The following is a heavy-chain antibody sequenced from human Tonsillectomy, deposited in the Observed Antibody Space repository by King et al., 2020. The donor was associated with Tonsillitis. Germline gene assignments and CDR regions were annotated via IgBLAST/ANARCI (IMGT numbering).Heavy chain of an antibody. CDR3: AKEGGYSYGYIKGYYFDY. CDR2: ISYDGSNK. D-gene: IGHD5-18*01. J-gene: IGHJ4*02. Sequence: VQLVESGGGVVQPGRSLRLSCAASGFTFSSYGMHWGRQAPGKGLEWVAFISYDGSNKYYADSVMGRFTISRDNSKNTLYLQMNSLRAEDTAVYYCAKEGGYSYGYIKGYYFDYWGQGTLVTVSS. CDR1: GFTFSSYG. V-gene: IGHV3-30*18.